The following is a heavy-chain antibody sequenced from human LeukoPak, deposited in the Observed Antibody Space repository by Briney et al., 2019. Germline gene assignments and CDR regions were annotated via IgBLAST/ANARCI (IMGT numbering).Heavy chain of an antibody. D-gene: IGHD5-24*01. CDR2: IYYSGST. J-gene: IGHJ4*02. CDR1: GGSISSGDYY. V-gene: IGHV4-30-4*08. CDR3: ARSQEMATMFVDY. Sequence: PSETLSLTCTVSGGSISSGDYYWSWIRQPPGKGLEWIGYIYYSGSTYYNPSLKGRVTISVDTSKNQFSLKLSSVTAADTAVYYCARSQEMATMFVDYWDQGTLVTVSS.